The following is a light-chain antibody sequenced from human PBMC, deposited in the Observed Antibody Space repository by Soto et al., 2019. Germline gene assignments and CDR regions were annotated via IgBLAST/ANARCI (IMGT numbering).Light chain of an antibody. J-gene: IGKJ3*01. Sequence: EIVLTQSPATLSLSPGERAILSCRASQSVSNFLAWYQQKPGQAPRLLIFDVSTRATGVPPRFSGSGSGTDFTLTIIGLEPEDFAVYYCQQYGNSPPSVTFGPGTKVEIK. CDR1: QSVSNF. CDR3: QQYGNSPPSVT. CDR2: DVS. V-gene: IGKV3-11*01.